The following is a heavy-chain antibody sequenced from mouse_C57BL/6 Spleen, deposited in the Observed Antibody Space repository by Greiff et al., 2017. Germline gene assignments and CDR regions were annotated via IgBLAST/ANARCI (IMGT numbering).Heavy chain of an antibody. CDR3: ARSRFYYGSSPYAMDY. CDR1: GYSFTGYF. CDR2: INPYNGDT. D-gene: IGHD1-1*01. J-gene: IGHJ4*01. V-gene: IGHV1-20*01. Sequence: VQLQQSGPELVKPGDSVKISCKASGYSFTGYFMNWVMQSHGKSLEWIGRINPYNGDTFYNQKFKGKATLTVDKSSSTAHMELRSLTSEDSAVYYCARSRFYYGSSPYAMDYWGQGTSVTVSS.